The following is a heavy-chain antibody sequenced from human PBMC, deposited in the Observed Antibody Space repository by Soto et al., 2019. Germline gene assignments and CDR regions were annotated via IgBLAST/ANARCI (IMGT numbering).Heavy chain of an antibody. CDR2: IIPIFGTA. CDR1: GGTFSSYA. J-gene: IGHJ4*02. D-gene: IGHD1-26*01. V-gene: IGHV1-69*13. Sequence: SVKVSCKASGGTFSSYAISWVRQAPGQGLEWMGGIIPIFGTANYAQKFQGRVTITADESTSTAYMELSGLRSEDTAVYYCATGSGGYYRVYLDQWGQGALVTVSS. CDR3: ATGSGGYYRVYLDQ.